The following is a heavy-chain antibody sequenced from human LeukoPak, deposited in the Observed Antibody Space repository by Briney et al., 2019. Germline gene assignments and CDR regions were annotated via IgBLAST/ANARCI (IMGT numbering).Heavy chain of an antibody. J-gene: IGHJ4*02. V-gene: IGHV3-11*01. CDR1: GFTFSDYY. D-gene: IGHD3-10*01. CDR3: ARDWDYYGSGSYLAY. CDR2: ISSSGSTI. Sequence: PGGSLRLSCAASGFTFSDYYMSWIRQAPGKGLEWVSYISSSGSTIYYADSVKGRFTISRDNAKNSLYLQVNSLRAEDTAVYYCARDWDYYGSGSYLAYWGQGTLVTVSS.